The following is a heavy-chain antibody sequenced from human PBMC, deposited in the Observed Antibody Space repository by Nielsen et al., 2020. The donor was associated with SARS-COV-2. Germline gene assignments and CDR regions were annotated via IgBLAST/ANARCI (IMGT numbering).Heavy chain of an antibody. CDR2: ISPDGSAP. D-gene: IGHD2/OR15-2a*01. V-gene: IGHV3-7*01. CDR1: GLTFRAYW. J-gene: IGHJ4*02. Sequence: GGSLRLSCAASGLTFRAYWMAWVRQAPGKELEWVAQISPDGSAPNSVDSLRARFIISRDNVRNSVNHQMSGLRTDDTAVYYCVTGQFLYAYDYWGQGTLVTVSS. CDR3: VTGQFLYAYDY.